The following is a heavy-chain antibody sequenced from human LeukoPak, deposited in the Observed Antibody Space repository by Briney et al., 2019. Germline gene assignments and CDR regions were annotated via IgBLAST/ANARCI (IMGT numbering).Heavy chain of an antibody. CDR2: IYYSGST. CDR1: GGSISSYY. J-gene: IGHJ4*02. CDR3: ATRGGNY. D-gene: IGHD3-10*01. Sequence: SQTLSLTCAVSGGSISSYYWSWIRQPPGKGLEWVGYIYYSGSTNYNPSLKSRVTISVDTSKNQFSLKLSSVTAADTAVYYCATRGGNYWGQGTLVTVSS. V-gene: IGHV4-59*01.